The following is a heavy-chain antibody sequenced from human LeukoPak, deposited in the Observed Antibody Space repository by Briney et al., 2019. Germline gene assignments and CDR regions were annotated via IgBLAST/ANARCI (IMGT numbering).Heavy chain of an antibody. J-gene: IGHJ4*02. CDR3: AKLPSGYYGSGSYYKAWIDC. V-gene: IGHV3-23*01. D-gene: IGHD3-10*01. CDR2: ISGSGGST. CDR1: GFTFSSYG. Sequence: GGTLRLSCAASGFTFSSYGMNWVRQAPGKGLEWVSAISGSGGSTYYADSVKGRFTISRDNSKNTLYLQMNSLRAEDTAVYYCAKLPSGYYGSGSYYKAWIDCWGQGTLVTVSS.